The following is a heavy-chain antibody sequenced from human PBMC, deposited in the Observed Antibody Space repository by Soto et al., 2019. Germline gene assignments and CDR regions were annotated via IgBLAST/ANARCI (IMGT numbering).Heavy chain of an antibody. CDR3: GRAVGSHEVFDL. J-gene: IGHJ3*01. CDR1: GFTFSTYW. CDR2: ISRDGSST. V-gene: IGHV3-74*03. D-gene: IGHD1-26*01. Sequence: SLRLSCAASGFTFSTYWTHWVRHVPGKGLVWVSRISRDGSSTTYADSVKGRFTISRDNAKNTVYLEMNSLRAEDTAVYYCGRAVGSHEVFDLWGQGTMVIVSS.